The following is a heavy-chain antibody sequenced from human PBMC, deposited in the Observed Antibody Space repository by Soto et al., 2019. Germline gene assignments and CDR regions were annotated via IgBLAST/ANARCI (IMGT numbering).Heavy chain of an antibody. CDR2: ISAYNGNT. CDR1: GYTFTTYG. J-gene: IGHJ4*02. D-gene: IGHD3-10*01. Sequence: ASVKVSCKASGYTFTTYGISWVRQAPGQGLEWMGWISAYNGNTNYAQNLQGRVTMTTDTSTSTAYMELRSLRSDDAAVYYCARFYASGSYPYDYWGQGTLVTVSS. V-gene: IGHV1-18*01. CDR3: ARFYASGSYPYDY.